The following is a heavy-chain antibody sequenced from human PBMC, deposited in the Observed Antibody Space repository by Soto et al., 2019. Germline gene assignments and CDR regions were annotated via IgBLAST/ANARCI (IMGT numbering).Heavy chain of an antibody. CDR1: GFTFSDYY. CDR2: ISSSSSYT. V-gene: IGHV3-11*06. Sequence: PGGSLRLSCAASGFTFSDYYMSWIRQAPGKGLEWVSYISSSSSYTNYADSAKGRFTISRDNAKNSLYLQMNSLRAEDTAVYYCARDGDYDILTGYSQHNWFDPWGQGTLVTVSS. D-gene: IGHD3-9*01. J-gene: IGHJ5*02. CDR3: ARDGDYDILTGYSQHNWFDP.